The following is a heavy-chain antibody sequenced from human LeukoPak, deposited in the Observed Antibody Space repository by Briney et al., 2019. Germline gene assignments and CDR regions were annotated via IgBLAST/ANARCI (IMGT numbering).Heavy chain of an antibody. CDR1: GYTFTNYW. J-gene: IGHJ4*02. CDR3: ARRGPSSWYFY. Sequence: GESLKISCRGSGYTFTNYWIGWVRQMPGKGLEWMGIIYPGDSDTRYSPSFQGQVTISADKSISTAYLQWSSLKASDTAMYYCARRGPSSWYFYWGQGTLVTVSS. CDR2: IYPGDSDT. D-gene: IGHD6-13*01. V-gene: IGHV5-51*01.